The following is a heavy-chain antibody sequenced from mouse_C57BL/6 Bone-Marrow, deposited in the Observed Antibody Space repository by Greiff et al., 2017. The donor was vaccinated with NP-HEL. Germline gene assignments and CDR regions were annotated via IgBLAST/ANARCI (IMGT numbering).Heavy chain of an antibody. J-gene: IGHJ4*01. CDR3: ARLPLYYAMDY. V-gene: IGHV5-6*01. Sequence: EVKLMESGGDLVKPGGSLKLSCAASGFTFSSYGMSWVRQTPDKRLEWVATISSGGSYTYYPDSVKGRFTISRDNAKNTLYLQMSSLKSEDTAMYYCARLPLYYAMDYWGQGTSVTVSS. CDR2: ISSGGSYT. CDR1: GFTFSSYG.